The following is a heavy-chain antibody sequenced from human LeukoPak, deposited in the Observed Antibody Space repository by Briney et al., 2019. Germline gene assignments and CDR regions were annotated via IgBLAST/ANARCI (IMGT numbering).Heavy chain of an antibody. CDR2: IYRGGST. CDR1: GFTVSSNY. CDR3: ARGGARQQPVENYFDY. D-gene: IGHD6-13*01. V-gene: IGHV3-53*01. J-gene: IGHJ4*02. Sequence: PGGSLRLSCAASGFTVSSNYMSWVRQAPGKGLEWVSVIYRGGSTDYADSVKGRFTVSRDNSKNTLYLQMNSLRAEDTAVYYCARGGARQQPVENYFDYCGQGTLVTVSS.